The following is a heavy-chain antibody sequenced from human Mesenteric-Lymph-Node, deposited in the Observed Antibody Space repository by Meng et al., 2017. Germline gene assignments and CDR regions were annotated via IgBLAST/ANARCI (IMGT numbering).Heavy chain of an antibody. Sequence: ASVKVSCKASGYTFYSHYMHWVRQAPGQGLEWIGLIKGSGGSPTYAQKFQGRVTITADESTSTAYMELSSLRSEDTAVYYCARDSNTDSSGWIFDYWGQGTLVTVSS. V-gene: IGHV1-46*02. D-gene: IGHD6-19*01. CDR1: GYTFYSHY. CDR2: IKGSGGSP. CDR3: ARDSNTDSSGWIFDY. J-gene: IGHJ4*02.